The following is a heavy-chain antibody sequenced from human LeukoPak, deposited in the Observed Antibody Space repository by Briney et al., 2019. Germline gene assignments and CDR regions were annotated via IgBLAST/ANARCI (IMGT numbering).Heavy chain of an antibody. V-gene: IGHV3-7*01. Sequence: GGSLRLSCAASGFTFSSYWMSWVRQAPGKGLEWVANIKQDGSEKYYVDSVKGRFTISRDNAKNSLYLQMNSLRAEDTAVYYCARIAKDIVVVVAATPAAFDIWGQGTMVTVSS. CDR3: ARIAKDIVVVVAATPAAFDI. CDR2: IKQDGSEK. D-gene: IGHD2-15*01. J-gene: IGHJ3*02. CDR1: GFTFSSYW.